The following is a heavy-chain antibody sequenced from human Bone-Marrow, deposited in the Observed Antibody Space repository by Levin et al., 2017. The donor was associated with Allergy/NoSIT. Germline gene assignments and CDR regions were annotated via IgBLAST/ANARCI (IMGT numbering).Heavy chain of an antibody. CDR3: ARVAGYSFGYYFDH. CDR1: GFTLSDYS. D-gene: IGHD5-18*01. CDR2: IYLSGST. V-gene: IGHV4-30-2*01. Sequence: SCAASGFTLSDYSMNWVRQAPGKGLEWIGNIYLSGSTNDNPSLKSRVTISVDRSKNQFSLKLSSVTAADTAVYYCARVAGYSFGYYFDHWGQGTLVTVSS. J-gene: IGHJ4*02.